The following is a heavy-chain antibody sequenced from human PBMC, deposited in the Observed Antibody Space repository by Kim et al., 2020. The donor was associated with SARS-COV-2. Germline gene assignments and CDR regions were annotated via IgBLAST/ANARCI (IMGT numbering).Heavy chain of an antibody. D-gene: IGHD3-9*01. J-gene: IGHJ6*02. CDR1: GGSISSGGYY. V-gene: IGHV4-31*03. CDR3: ARDPGDYYDILTGVGYGMDV. CDR2: IYYSAST. Sequence: SETLSLTCTVSGGSISSGGYYWSWIRQHPGKGLEWIGYIYYSASTYYNPSLKSRVTISVDTSKNQFSLKLSSVTAADTAVYYCARDPGDYYDILTGVGYGMDVWGQGTTVTVSS.